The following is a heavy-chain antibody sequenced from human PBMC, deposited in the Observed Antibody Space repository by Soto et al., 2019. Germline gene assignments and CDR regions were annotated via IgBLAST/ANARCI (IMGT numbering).Heavy chain of an antibody. CDR1: GVSVDSGSYY. CDR3: AKNGNRYINHFEY. D-gene: IGHD4-4*01. CDR2: IGYSGST. V-gene: IGHV4-61*01. Sequence: QVQLRESGPGLVKPSDTLSLTCTVSGVSVDSGSYYWSWIRQSPGEGLEWIGYIGYSGSTHYNPSLKSRVTISIDTSQKQFSLRLTAVTAADTAVYYCAKNGNRYINHFEYWGQGTLVTVSS. J-gene: IGHJ4*01.